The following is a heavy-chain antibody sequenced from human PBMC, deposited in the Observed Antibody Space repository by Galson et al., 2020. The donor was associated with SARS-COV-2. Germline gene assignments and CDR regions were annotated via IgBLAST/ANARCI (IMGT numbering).Heavy chain of an antibody. J-gene: IGHJ4*02. CDR2: IYSGGST. V-gene: IGHV3-23*03. Sequence: GGSLRLSCAASGFTFSSYAMSWVRQAPGKGLEWVSVIYSGGSTYYADSVKVRFTISRDNSKNTLYLQMNSLRAEDTAVYYCAATVVTRRLFDYWGQGTLVTVSS. CDR3: AATVVTRRLFDY. CDR1: GFTFSSYA. D-gene: IGHD4-17*01.